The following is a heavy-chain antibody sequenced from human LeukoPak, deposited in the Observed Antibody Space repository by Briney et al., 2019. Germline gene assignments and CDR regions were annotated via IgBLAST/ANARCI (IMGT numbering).Heavy chain of an antibody. V-gene: IGHV4-59*01. D-gene: IGHD3-9*01. J-gene: IGHJ2*01. CDR1: GGSISSYY. CDR2: IYYSGST. CDR3: ARQYIDILTGYHRGELYWYFDL. Sequence: PSETLSLTCTVSGGSISSYYWSWIRQPPGKGLEWIGYIYYSGSTNYNPSLKSRVTISVDTSKNQFSLKLSFVTAADTAVYYCARQYIDILTGYHRGELYWYFDLWGRGTLVTVSS.